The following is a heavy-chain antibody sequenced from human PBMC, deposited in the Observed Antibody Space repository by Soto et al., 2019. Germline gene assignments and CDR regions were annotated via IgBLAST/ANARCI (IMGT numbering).Heavy chain of an antibody. CDR1: GFTFSSYA. CDR2: ISGSGGST. Sequence: GSLRLSCAASGFTFSSYAMSWVRQAPGKVLEWVSAISGSGGSTYYADSVKGRFTISRDNSKNTLYLQMNSLRAEDTAVYYCAKGPRQYCSGGSCYSDPGNDAFDIWGQGTMVTVSS. CDR3: AKGPRQYCSGGSCYSDPGNDAFDI. D-gene: IGHD2-15*01. J-gene: IGHJ3*02. V-gene: IGHV3-23*01.